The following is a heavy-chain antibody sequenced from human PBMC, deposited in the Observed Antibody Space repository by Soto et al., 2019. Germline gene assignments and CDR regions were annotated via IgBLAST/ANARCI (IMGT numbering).Heavy chain of an antibody. V-gene: IGHV4-59*01. CDR2: IYYSGST. J-gene: IGHJ4*02. CDR3: ARSSGRPFYFDF. D-gene: IGHD6-19*01. CDR1: GGSSSSYY. Sequence: PSETLSLTGTVSGGSSSSYYWRWILQPPGKGLEGIGYIYYSGSTNYNPSLRSRVTISVDTSKNQFSLKLSSGTAADTTIYYCARSSGRPFYFDFWGRGTLVTVSS.